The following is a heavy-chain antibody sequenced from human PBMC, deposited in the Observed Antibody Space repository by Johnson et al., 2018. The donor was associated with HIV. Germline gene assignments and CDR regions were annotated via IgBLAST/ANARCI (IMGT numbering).Heavy chain of an antibody. J-gene: IGHJ3*02. D-gene: IGHD3-3*01. CDR3: ARGSYNFWSGEREAFDI. CDR2: IWSDGSDK. CDR1: GFTFSTYG. V-gene: IGHV3-30*02. Sequence: QMLLVESGGGVVQPGGSLRLSCAASGFTFSTYGMHWVRQAPGKGREWVALIWSDGSDKYYADSVKGRFTTSRDNSKNTLYLQMNSLRAEDTAVYYCARGSYNFWSGEREAFDIWGQGTMVTVSS.